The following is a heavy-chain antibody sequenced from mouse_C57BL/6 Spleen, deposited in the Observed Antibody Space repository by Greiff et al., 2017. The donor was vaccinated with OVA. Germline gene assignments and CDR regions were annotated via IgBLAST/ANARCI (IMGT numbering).Heavy chain of an antibody. D-gene: IGHD2-1*01. J-gene: IGHJ1*03. CDR3: ARRYYGNRYWYFDV. CDR2: ISGGGGNT. CDR1: GFTFSSYT. V-gene: IGHV5-9*01. Sequence: EVQRVESGGGLVKPGGSLKLSCAASGFTFSSYTMSWVRQTPEKRLEWVATISGGGGNTYYPDSVKGRFTISRDNAKNTLYLQMSSLRSEDTALYYCARRYYGNRYWYFDVWGTGTTVTVSS.